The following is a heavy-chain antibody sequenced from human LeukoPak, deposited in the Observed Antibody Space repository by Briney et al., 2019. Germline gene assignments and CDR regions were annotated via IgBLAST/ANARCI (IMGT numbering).Heavy chain of an antibody. CDR1: GYTFTSYD. V-gene: IGHV1-8*01. CDR3: ARGGVYCGGDCYDY. CDR2: MNPNSGNT. Sequence: AAVKVSCKASGYTFTSYDINWVRQATGQGLEWMGWMNPNSGNTGYAQKFQGRVTMTRNTSISTAYMELSSLRSEDTAVYYCARGGVYCGGDCYDYWGQGTLVTVSS. J-gene: IGHJ4*02. D-gene: IGHD2-21*02.